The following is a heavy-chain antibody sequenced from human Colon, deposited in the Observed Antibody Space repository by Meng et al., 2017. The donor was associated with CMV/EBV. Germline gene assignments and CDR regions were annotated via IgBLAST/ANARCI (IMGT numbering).Heavy chain of an antibody. Sequence: ASVKVSCKASGYTFGTCDIYWVRQASGQGLEWMGWMNPNSGHTAYAQKFQGRVTLTTDTSANTGYMELRGLTSDDTAVYYCARGSDYSNYVPIDSWGQGTLVTVSS. D-gene: IGHD4-11*01. CDR3: ARGSDYSNYVPIDS. J-gene: IGHJ4*02. V-gene: IGHV1-8*01. CDR1: GYTFGTCD. CDR2: MNPNSGHT.